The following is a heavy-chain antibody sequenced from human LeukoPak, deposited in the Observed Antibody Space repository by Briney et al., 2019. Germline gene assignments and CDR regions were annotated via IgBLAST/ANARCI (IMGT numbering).Heavy chain of an antibody. D-gene: IGHD5-18*01. J-gene: IGHJ6*04. CDR2: ISSSSSYT. CDR3: ARDTAMVYYYGMDV. CDR1: GFTFSDYY. Sequence: GGSLRLSCAASGFTFSDYYMSWIRQAPGKGLEWVSYISSSSSYTNYADSVKGRFTISRDNAKNLLYLQMNSLRAEDTAVYYCARDTAMVYYYGMDVWGKGTTVTVSS. V-gene: IGHV3-11*06.